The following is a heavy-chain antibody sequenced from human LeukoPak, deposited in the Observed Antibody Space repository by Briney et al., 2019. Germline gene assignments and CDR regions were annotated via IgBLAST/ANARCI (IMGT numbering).Heavy chain of an antibody. CDR2: IYSSGST. D-gene: IGHD5-18*01. CDR1: GGSISGSTYY. CDR3: ARRHVDTAMVTCFDY. V-gene: IGHV4-39*07. Sequence: SETLSLTCTVSGGSISGSTYYWGWIRQPPGKGLEWIGTIYSSGSTYYNPSLKSRVTISVDTSKNQFSLKLSSVTAADTAVYYCARRHVDTAMVTCFDYWGQGTLVTVSS. J-gene: IGHJ4*02.